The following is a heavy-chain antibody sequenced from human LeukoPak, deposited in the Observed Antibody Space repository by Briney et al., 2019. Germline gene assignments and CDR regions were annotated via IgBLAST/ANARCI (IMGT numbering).Heavy chain of an antibody. CDR2: ISYDGSNK. CDR3: ARGTMGELNA. J-gene: IGHJ5*02. V-gene: IGHV3-30*04. D-gene: IGHD3-16*01. CDR1: GFTFSSYA. Sequence: GGSLRLSCAASGFTFSSYAMHWVRQAPGKGLEWVAVISYDGSNKYYADSVKGRFTISRDNSKNTLYLQMNSLRAEDTAVYYCARGTMGELNAWGQGTLVTVSS.